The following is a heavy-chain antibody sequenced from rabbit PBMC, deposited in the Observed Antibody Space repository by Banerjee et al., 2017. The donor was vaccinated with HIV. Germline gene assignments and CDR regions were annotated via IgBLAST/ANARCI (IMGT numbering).Heavy chain of an antibody. J-gene: IGHJ4*01. V-gene: IGHV1S40*01. CDR1: GFTISSSHC. Sequence: QSLEESGGGLVQPEGSLALTCKASGFTISSSHCMCWVRQAPGKGLEWIACTNGGNGGVYYTTWAKGRFTISKTSSTTVTLQMTSLTAADTATYFCARADSYDDYGDLGLPDYFNLWGPGTLVTVS. D-gene: IGHD2-1*01. CDR3: ARADSYDDYGDLGLPDYFNL. CDR2: TNGGNGGV.